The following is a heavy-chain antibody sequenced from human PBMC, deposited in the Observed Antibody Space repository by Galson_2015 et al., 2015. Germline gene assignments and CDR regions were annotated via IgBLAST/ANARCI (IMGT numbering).Heavy chain of an antibody. CDR3: TTAPGIYYGMDV. CDR2: IKSKTDGGTT. V-gene: IGHV3-15*01. CDR1: GFTFSNAW. D-gene: IGHD6-13*01. J-gene: IGHJ6*02. Sequence: SLRLSCAASGFTFSNAWMSWVRQAPGKGLEWVGRIKSKTDGGTTDYAAPVKGRFTISRDDSKNTLYLQMNSLKTEDTAVYYCTTAPGIYYGMDVWGQGTTVAVSS.